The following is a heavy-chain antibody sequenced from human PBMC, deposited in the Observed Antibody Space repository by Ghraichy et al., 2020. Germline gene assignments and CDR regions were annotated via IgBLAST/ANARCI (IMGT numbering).Heavy chain of an antibody. V-gene: IGHV3-7*01. CDR2: IKKDGSEK. J-gene: IGHJ4*02. D-gene: IGHD5-12*01. Sequence: NIKKDGSEKYYVDSVKGRFTISRDNAKNSLYLQMNSLRAEDTAVYYCARTYSGYEYYFDFWGQGTLVTVSS. CDR3: ARTYSGYEYYFDF.